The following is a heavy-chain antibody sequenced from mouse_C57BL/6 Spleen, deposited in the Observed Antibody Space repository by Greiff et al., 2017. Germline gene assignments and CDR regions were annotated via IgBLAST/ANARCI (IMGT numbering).Heavy chain of an antibody. CDR1: GYSFTDYN. V-gene: IGHV1-39*01. J-gene: IGHJ2*01. D-gene: IGHD1-1*01. Sequence: VQLQQSGPELVKPGASVKISCKASGYSFTDYNMNWVKQSNGKSLEWIGVINPNYGTTSYNQKFKGKATLTVDQSASTAYMQLNSLTSEDSAVYYCARSGTTVVAPYFDYWGQGTTLTVSS. CDR2: INPNYGTT. CDR3: ARSGTTVVAPYFDY.